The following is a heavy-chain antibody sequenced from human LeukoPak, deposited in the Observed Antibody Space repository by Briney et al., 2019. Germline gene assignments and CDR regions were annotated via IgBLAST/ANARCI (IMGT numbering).Heavy chain of an antibody. J-gene: IGHJ4*02. CDR1: GYTFTSYD. CDR3: ARGRGLHDYVWGSYRLYYFDY. V-gene: IGHV1-8*01. D-gene: IGHD3-16*02. CDR2: MNPNSGNT. Sequence: GASVKVSCKASGYTFTSYDINWVRQATGQGLEWMGWMNPNSGNTGYAQKFQGRVTMTRNTSISTAYMELSSLRSEDTAVYYCARGRGLHDYVWGSYRLYYFDYWGQGTLVTVSS.